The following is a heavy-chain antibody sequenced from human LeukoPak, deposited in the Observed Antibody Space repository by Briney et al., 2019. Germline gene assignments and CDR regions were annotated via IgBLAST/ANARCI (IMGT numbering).Heavy chain of an antibody. D-gene: IGHD2-8*01. CDR3: ARDRCTNGVCPRTRYYGMDV. J-gene: IGHJ6*02. Sequence: VASVKVSCKASGVTFNSYAISWVRQAPGQGLEWMGKIIPVLGVANYAQEFQGRVTITADKSTSTAYMELSSLRSEDTAVYYCARDRCTNGVCPRTRYYGMDVWGQGTTVTVSS. V-gene: IGHV1-69*04. CDR2: IIPVLGVA. CDR1: GVTFNSYA.